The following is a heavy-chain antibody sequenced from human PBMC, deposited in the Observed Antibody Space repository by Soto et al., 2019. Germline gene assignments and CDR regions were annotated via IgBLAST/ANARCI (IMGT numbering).Heavy chain of an antibody. CDR2: IRNKAKSYTT. Sequence: EVQLVESGGGLVQPGGSLRLCWAASGFTFSDHYMDWVRQAPGKGLEWVGRIRNKAKSYTTEYAASVKGRFTISRDDSKSSLYLQMSSLKTEDTAVYYCTRAGIVATAYYFYYWGQGTLVTVSS. V-gene: IGHV3-72*01. J-gene: IGHJ4*02. CDR3: TRAGIVATAYYFYY. CDR1: GFTFSDHY. D-gene: IGHD5-12*01.